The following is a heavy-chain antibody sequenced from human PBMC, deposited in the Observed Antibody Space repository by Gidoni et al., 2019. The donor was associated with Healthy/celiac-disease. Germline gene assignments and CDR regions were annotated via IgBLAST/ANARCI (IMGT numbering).Heavy chain of an antibody. Sequence: QVQLVQSGAAVKKPGSSVKVSCKVSGGTFSSYAISWVRQAPGQGLEWMGGIIPIFGTANYAQKFQGRVTITADESTSTAYMELSSLRSEDTAVYYCARDSGYCSGGSCYSFDPWGQGTLVTVSS. CDR2: IIPIFGTA. V-gene: IGHV1-69*01. D-gene: IGHD2-15*01. J-gene: IGHJ5*02. CDR3: ARDSGYCSGGSCYSFDP. CDR1: GGTFSSYA.